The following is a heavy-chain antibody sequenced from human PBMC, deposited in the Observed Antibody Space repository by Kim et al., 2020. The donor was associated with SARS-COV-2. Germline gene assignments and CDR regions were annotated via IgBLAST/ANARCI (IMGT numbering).Heavy chain of an antibody. J-gene: IGHJ4*02. D-gene: IGHD5-12*01. Sequence: GGSLRLSCAASGFTFSSYWMSWVRQAPGKGLEWVANIKQDGSEKYYVDSVKGRFTISRDNAKNSLYLQMNSLRAEDTAVYYCARDFSETYSGYDGPDYWGQGTLVTVSS. CDR1: GFTFSSYW. V-gene: IGHV3-7*03. CDR3: ARDFSETYSGYDGPDY. CDR2: IKQDGSEK.